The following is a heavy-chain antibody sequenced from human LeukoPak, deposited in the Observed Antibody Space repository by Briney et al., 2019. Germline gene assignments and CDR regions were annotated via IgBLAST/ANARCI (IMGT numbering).Heavy chain of an antibody. CDR3: ARDRFAEPPNQFDY. Sequence: PGGSLRLSCAASGFTFSTYEMHWVRQAPGKGLEWVAVISYDGSNKYYADSVKGRFTISRDNSKNTLYLQMNSLRAEDTAVYYCARDRFAEPPNQFDYWGQGTLVTVSS. V-gene: IGHV3-30*03. CDR1: GFTFSTYE. J-gene: IGHJ4*02. D-gene: IGHD3-10*01. CDR2: ISYDGSNK.